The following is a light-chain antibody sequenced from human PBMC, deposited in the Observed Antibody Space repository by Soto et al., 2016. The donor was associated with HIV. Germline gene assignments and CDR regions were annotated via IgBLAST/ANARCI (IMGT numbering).Light chain of an antibody. Sequence: DIQMTQSPPTVSASVGDRVTITCRASQSISKCLAWYQQKPGKAPKLLIYKASTLQTGVPSRFSGSGSGTEFTLTISSLQPDDFATYYCQQYNSYSTVTFGGGTKVEIK. J-gene: IGKJ4*01. V-gene: IGKV1-5*03. CDR2: KAS. CDR3: QQYNSYSTVT. CDR1: QSISKC.